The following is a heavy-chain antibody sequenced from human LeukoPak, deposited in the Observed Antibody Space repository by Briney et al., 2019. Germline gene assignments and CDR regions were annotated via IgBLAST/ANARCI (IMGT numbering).Heavy chain of an antibody. Sequence: ASVKVSCKASGYTFTSYYIHWVRQAPGQGLEWMGIINPSGGTTSYAQKFQGRVTITRDTSASTAYMELSSLRSEDTAVYYCASSPYIAAAGFDYWGQGTLVTVSS. CDR1: GYTFTSYY. J-gene: IGHJ4*02. V-gene: IGHV1-46*01. D-gene: IGHD6-13*01. CDR3: ASSPYIAAAGFDY. CDR2: INPSGGTT.